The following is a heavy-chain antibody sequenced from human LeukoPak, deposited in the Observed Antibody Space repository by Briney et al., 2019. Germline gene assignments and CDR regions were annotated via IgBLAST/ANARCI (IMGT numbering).Heavy chain of an antibody. V-gene: IGHV1-8*01. D-gene: IGHD3-22*01. Sequence: ASVTVSCKASGYTFTSYDINGVRQATGQGLEWMGWMNPNSGNTGYAQKFQGRVTMTRNTSISTAYMELSSLRSEDTAVYYCARGSYYYDSSGLNWFDPWGQGTLVTVSS. CDR1: GYTFTSYD. CDR3: ARGSYYYDSSGLNWFDP. J-gene: IGHJ5*02. CDR2: MNPNSGNT.